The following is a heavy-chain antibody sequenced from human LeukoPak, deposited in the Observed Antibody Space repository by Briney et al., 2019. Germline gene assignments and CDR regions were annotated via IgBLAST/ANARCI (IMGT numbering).Heavy chain of an antibody. CDR2: IKQDGSEK. CDR1: GFTFSSYW. Sequence: GSLRLSCAASGFTFSSYWMSWVRQAPGKGLEWVANIKQDGSEKYYVDSVKGRFTISRDNAKNPLYLQMNSLRAEDTAVYYCARDLGWYYYDSSGAPFDYWGQGTLVTVSS. D-gene: IGHD3-22*01. J-gene: IGHJ4*02. V-gene: IGHV3-7*01. CDR3: ARDLGWYYYDSSGAPFDY.